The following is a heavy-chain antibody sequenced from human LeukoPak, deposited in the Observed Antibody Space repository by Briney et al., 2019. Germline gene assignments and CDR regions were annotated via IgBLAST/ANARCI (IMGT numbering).Heavy chain of an antibody. CDR1: GFTFSSYS. CDR2: ISSSSSYI. CDR3: ARDRDRDWGVVVPAAMVY. Sequence: GGSLRLSCAASGFTFSSYSMNWVRQAPGKGLEWVSSISSSSSYIYYADSVKGRFTISRDNAKNSLYLQMNNLRAEDTAVYYCARDRDRDWGVVVPAAMVYWGQGTLVTVSS. V-gene: IGHV3-21*01. D-gene: IGHD2-2*01. J-gene: IGHJ4*02.